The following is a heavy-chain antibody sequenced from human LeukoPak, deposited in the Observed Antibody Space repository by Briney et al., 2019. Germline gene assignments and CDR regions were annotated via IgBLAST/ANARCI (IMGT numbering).Heavy chain of an antibody. Sequence: PGGSLRLSCAASGFTFSSYAMHWVRQAPGKGLEWVAVISYDGSNKYYADSVKGRFTISRDNSKNTLYLQMNSLRAEGTAVYYCARDVYSYAQYYFDYWGQGTLVTVSS. J-gene: IGHJ4*02. D-gene: IGHD5-18*01. CDR3: ARDVYSYAQYYFDY. CDR1: GFTFSSYA. CDR2: ISYDGSNK. V-gene: IGHV3-30-3*01.